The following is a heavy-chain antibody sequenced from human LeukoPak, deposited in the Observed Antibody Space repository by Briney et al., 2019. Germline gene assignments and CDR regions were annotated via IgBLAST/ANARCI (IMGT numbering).Heavy chain of an antibody. D-gene: IGHD1-20*01. CDR1: EFTFSIYS. J-gene: IGHJ6*02. Sequence: GGSLRLSCEASEFTFSIYSINWVRQAPGKGLEWVSSISGSSSSIYYKESVRGRFTISRDNSKNSVYLQMNSLRVEDTAVYYCARFVANWNPGGMDVWGQGTTVTVSS. CDR3: ARFVANWNPGGMDV. CDR2: ISGSSSSI. V-gene: IGHV3-21*01.